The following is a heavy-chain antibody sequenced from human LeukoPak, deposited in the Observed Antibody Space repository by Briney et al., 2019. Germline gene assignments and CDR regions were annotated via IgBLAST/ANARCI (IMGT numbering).Heavy chain of an antibody. CDR3: ARSPHTLTGENFDY. V-gene: IGHV1-2*02. Sequence: ASVKVSCKASGYTFTGYYMHWVRQAPGQGLEWMGWINPNSGDTNYAQKFQGRVSMTRDTSIRTAYMQLSRLRSDDTAVYYCARSPHTLTGENFDYWGQGTLLTVSS. CDR1: GYTFTGYY. J-gene: IGHJ4*02. CDR2: INPNSGDT. D-gene: IGHD3-9*01.